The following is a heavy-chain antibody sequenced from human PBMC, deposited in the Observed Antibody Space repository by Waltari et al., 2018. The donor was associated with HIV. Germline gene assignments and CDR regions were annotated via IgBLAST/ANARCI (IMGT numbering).Heavy chain of an antibody. D-gene: IGHD3-22*01. CDR1: GFTVSSNY. Sequence: EVQLVESGGGLVQPGGSLRLSCAASGFTVSSNYMSWVRQAPGKGLEWVSVIYSGGSTYYADSVKGRFTISRDNSKNTLYLQMNSLRAEDTAVYYCARVTMIVGGAFDIWGQGTMVTVSS. CDR3: ARVTMIVGGAFDI. CDR2: IYSGGST. V-gene: IGHV3-66*01. J-gene: IGHJ3*02.